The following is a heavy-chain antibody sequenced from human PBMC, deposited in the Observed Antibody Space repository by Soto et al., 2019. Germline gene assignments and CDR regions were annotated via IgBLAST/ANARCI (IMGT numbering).Heavy chain of an antibody. CDR3: ASLGGAWLRLEYFQH. J-gene: IGHJ1*01. D-gene: IGHD5-12*01. V-gene: IGHV3-23*01. CDR2: ISGSGGST. CDR1: GFTFSSYA. Sequence: GGSLRLSCAASGFTFSSYAMSWVRQAPGKGLEWVSAISGSGGSTYYADSVEGRFTICRENSKNTLYLQMNSLRAEDTAVYYCASLGGAWLRLEYFQHWGQGTLVTVSS.